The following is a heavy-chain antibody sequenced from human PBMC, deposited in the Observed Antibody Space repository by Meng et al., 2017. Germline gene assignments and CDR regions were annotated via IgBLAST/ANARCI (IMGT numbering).Heavy chain of an antibody. CDR3: AKDRRFTMVRGVIISEEDY. CDR2: ISGSGGST. CDR1: GFTFSGSA. D-gene: IGHD3-10*01. J-gene: IGHJ4*02. Sequence: GESLKISCAASGFTFSGSAMHWVRQAPGKGLEWVSAISGSGGSTYYADSVKGRFTISRDNSKNTLYLQMNSLRAEDTAVYYCAKDRRFTMVRGVIISEEDYWGQGTLVTVSS. V-gene: IGHV3-23*01.